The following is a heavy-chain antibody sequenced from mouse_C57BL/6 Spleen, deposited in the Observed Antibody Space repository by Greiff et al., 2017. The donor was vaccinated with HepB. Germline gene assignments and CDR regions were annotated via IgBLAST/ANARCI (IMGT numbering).Heavy chain of an antibody. CDR1: GFTFSSYA. V-gene: IGHV5-4*03. D-gene: IGHD2-12*01. J-gene: IGHJ3*01. CDR3: ARGGPYSSFAY. Sequence: EVKLVESGGGLVKPGGSLKLSCAASGFTFSSYAMSWVRQTPEKRLEWVATISDGGSYTYYPDNVKGRFTISRDNAKNNLYLQMSHLKSEDTAMYYCARGGPYSSFAYWGQGTLVTVSA. CDR2: ISDGGSYT.